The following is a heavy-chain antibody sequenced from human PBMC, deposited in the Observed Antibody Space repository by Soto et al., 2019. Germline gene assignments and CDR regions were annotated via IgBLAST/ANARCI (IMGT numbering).Heavy chain of an antibody. CDR2: ISAYNGNT. Sequence: QVQLVQSGAEGKKPGASVKVSCKASGYTFTSYGISWVRQAPGQGLEWMGWISAYNGNTNYAQKLQGRVTMTTDTSTSTDYMELRSLRSDDTAVYYCAIYDVNLGWNDGFWGKGVDYWGQGTLVTVSS. D-gene: IGHD1-1*01. CDR1: GYTFTSYG. CDR3: AIYDVNLGWNDGFWGKGVDY. J-gene: IGHJ4*02. V-gene: IGHV1-18*01.